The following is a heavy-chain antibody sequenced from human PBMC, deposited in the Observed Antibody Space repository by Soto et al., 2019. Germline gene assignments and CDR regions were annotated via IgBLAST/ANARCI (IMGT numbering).Heavy chain of an antibody. CDR2: IYPGDSDT. D-gene: IGHD3-3*01. CDR1: GYSFTSYW. Sequence: PGESLKISCKGSGYSFTSYWIGWVRQMPGKGLEWMGIIYPGDSDTRYSPSFQGQVTISADKSISTAYLQWSSLKASDTAMYYCARQAIFGVSPIYDAFAIWVQGTMVTVSS. CDR3: ARQAIFGVSPIYDAFAI. J-gene: IGHJ3*02. V-gene: IGHV5-51*01.